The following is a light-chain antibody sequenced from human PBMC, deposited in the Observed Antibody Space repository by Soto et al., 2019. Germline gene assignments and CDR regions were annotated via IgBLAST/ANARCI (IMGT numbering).Light chain of an antibody. V-gene: IGKV3D-15*01. CDR3: QQYNNWPPIT. CDR1: QSVGSK. J-gene: IGKJ5*01. Sequence: EIVMTQSPGTLSLSPGERATLSCRASQSVGSKLAWYQQKPGQAPRLLIYGASTRATDIPARFSGSGSGTEFTLSISSLQSEDSAVYYCQQYNNWPPITFGQGTRLEIK. CDR2: GAS.